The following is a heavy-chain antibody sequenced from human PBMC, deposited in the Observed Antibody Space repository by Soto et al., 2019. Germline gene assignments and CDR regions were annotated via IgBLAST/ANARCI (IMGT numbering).Heavy chain of an antibody. Sequence: SLKISCQGSGYRFTSYWIGWVRQMPGKGLEWMGIIYPSDSETIYSPSFQGQVTISADKSISTAYLQWRSLKASDTAIYYCARHSRYCGGGSCYPNWFDPWGQGTLVTVSS. J-gene: IGHJ5*02. CDR1: GYRFTSYW. CDR3: ARHSRYCGGGSCYPNWFDP. CDR2: IYPSDSET. D-gene: IGHD2-15*01. V-gene: IGHV5-51*01.